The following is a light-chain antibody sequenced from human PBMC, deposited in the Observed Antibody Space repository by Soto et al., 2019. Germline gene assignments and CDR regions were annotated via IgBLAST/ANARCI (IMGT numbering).Light chain of an antibody. CDR2: GAS. CDR1: RGSSSY. Sequence: SRGYGATLSCMASRGSSSYLAWYQQKPGQAPRLLIYGASNRATGIPARFSGSGSGTDFTPTISSLEPEDFAVYYCQHYGSSRWTFGQGTKVDIK. CDR3: QHYGSSRWT. V-gene: IGKV3-20*01. J-gene: IGKJ1*01.